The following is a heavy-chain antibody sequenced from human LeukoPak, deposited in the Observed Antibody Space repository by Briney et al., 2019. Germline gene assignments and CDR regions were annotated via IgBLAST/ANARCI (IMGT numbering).Heavy chain of an antibody. V-gene: IGHV1-69*13. Sequence: ASVKVSCKASGGTFSSYAISWARQAPGQGLEWMGGIIPIFGTANYAQKFQGRVTITADESTSTAYMELSSLRSEDTAVYYCAREGYYDFWSGYYTYYYYYGMDVWGQGTTVTVSS. CDR1: GGTFSSYA. J-gene: IGHJ6*02. D-gene: IGHD3-3*01. CDR2: IIPIFGTA. CDR3: AREGYYDFWSGYYTYYYYYGMDV.